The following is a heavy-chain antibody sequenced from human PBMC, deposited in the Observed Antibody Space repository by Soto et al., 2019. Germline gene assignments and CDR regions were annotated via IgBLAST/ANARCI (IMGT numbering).Heavy chain of an antibody. D-gene: IGHD6-13*01. Sequence: PGGSLRLSCAASGFTFSSYAMHWVRQAPGKGLEWVAVISYDGSNKYYADSVKGRFTISRDNSKNTLYLQMNSLRAEDTAVYYCARGEVHSRSWYGYYFDYWGHATLVTVSS. CDR1: GFTFSSYA. CDR2: ISYDGSNK. CDR3: ARGEVHSRSWYGYYFDY. J-gene: IGHJ4*01. V-gene: IGHV3-30-3*01.